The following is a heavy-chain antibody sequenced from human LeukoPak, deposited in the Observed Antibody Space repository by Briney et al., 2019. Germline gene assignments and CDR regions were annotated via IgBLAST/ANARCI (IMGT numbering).Heavy chain of an antibody. CDR1: GYTFTNYN. D-gene: IGHD3-16*01. V-gene: IGHV1-18*01. CDR2: ISSHNGNT. Sequence: ASVKVSCKASGYTFTNYNIIWVRQAPGQGLEWMGWISSHNGNTNYAQKVQGRVTMTTDTSTSTAYMELRSLRSDDTAVYYCARDVFGAIAGVQLDYWGQGTLVTVSS. CDR3: ARDVFGAIAGVQLDY. J-gene: IGHJ4*02.